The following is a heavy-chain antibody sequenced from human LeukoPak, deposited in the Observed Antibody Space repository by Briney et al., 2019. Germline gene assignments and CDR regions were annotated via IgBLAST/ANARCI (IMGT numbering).Heavy chain of an antibody. V-gene: IGHV4-34*01. CDR1: GGSISSYY. Sequence: SETLSLTCTVSGGSISSYYWSWIRQPPGKGLEWIGEINHSGSTNYNPSLKSRVTISVDTSKNQFSLKLSSVTAADTAVYYCARHARHYDFSYSYYYYYMDVWGKGTTVTVSS. D-gene: IGHD3-3*01. CDR3: ARHARHYDFSYSYYYYYMDV. CDR2: INHSGST. J-gene: IGHJ6*03.